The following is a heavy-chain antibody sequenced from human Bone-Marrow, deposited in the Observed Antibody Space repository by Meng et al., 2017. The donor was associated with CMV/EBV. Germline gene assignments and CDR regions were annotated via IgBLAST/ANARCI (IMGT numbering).Heavy chain of an antibody. V-gene: IGHV5-51*01. D-gene: IGHD5-18*01. J-gene: IGHJ6*02. Sequence: GESLKISCKGSGYSFTNYWIGWVRQMPGKGLEWMGVIYPGDSNTGYSPSFQGHVTISADSSSSTAYLQWSSLKASDTAMYYCARHPRLWLDGMDVWGQGTTVTVSS. CDR1: GYSFTNYW. CDR2: IYPGDSNT. CDR3: ARHPRLWLDGMDV.